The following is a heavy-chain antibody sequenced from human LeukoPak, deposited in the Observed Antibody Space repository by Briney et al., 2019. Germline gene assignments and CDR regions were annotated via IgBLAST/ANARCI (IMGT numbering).Heavy chain of an antibody. CDR2: IWYDGRNE. J-gene: IGHJ4*02. D-gene: IGHD3-22*01. CDR1: GFTFNKYG. Sequence: GGSLRLSCVASGFTFNKYGVHWVRQAPGKGLEWVAVIWYDGRNEYYADSVKGRLAISRDNDKNTVNLQMNSLRAEDTAVYFCAKRGVVIRVILVGFHKEAYYFDSWGQGVLVTVSS. CDR3: AKRGVVIRVILVGFHKEAYYFDS. V-gene: IGHV3-33*06.